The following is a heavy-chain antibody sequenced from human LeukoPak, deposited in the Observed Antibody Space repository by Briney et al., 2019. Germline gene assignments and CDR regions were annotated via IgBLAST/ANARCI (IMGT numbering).Heavy chain of an antibody. Sequence: GGSLRLSCAASGFIFSSYGMHWVRQAPGKGLEWVAFIRYDGSNKYYADSVKGRFTISRDNAKNSLYLQMNSLRAEDTAVYYCARGLGVRGVIYYWGQGTLVTVSS. D-gene: IGHD3-10*01. J-gene: IGHJ4*02. CDR2: IRYDGSNK. CDR1: GFIFSSYG. V-gene: IGHV3-30*02. CDR3: ARGLGVRGVIYY.